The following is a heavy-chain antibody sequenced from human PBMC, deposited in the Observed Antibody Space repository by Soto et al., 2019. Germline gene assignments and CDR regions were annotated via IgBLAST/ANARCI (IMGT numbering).Heavy chain of an antibody. CDR3: AKRAPASMTTVTAYYYYGMDV. CDR2: ISSSSSYI. V-gene: IGHV3-21*01. D-gene: IGHD4-4*01. J-gene: IGHJ6*02. CDR1: GFTFSSYS. Sequence: GGSLRLSCAASGFTFSSYSMNWVRRAPGKGLEWVSSISSSSSYIYYADSVKGRFTISRDNAKNSLYLQMNSLRAEDTAVYYCAKRAPASMTTVTAYYYYGMDVWGQGTTVTVSS.